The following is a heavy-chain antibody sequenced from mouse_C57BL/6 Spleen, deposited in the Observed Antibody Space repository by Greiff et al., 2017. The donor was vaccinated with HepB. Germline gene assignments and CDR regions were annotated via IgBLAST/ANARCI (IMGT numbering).Heavy chain of an antibody. V-gene: IGHV5-9-1*02. J-gene: IGHJ1*03. Sequence: EVMLVESGEGLVKPGGSLKLSCAASGFTFSSYAMSWVRQTPEKRLEWVAYISSGGDYIYYADTVKGRFTISRDNARNTLYLQMSSLKSEDTAMYYCTREGSYGDWYFDVWGTGTTVTVSS. CDR3: TREGSYGDWYFDV. CDR1: GFTFSSYA. D-gene: IGHD1-1*01. CDR2: ISSGGDYI.